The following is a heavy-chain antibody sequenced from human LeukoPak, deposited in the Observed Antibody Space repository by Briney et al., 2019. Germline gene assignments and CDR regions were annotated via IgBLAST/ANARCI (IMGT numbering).Heavy chain of an antibody. Sequence: ASVKVSCKASGYTLTSYDINWVRQATGQGLEWMGWMNPNSGRTGYAQKFRDRISITRNTPISTAYMELSSLTSEDTGVYYCTRETSSRYFDFWGQGTLVTVSS. CDR2: MNPNSGRT. J-gene: IGHJ4*02. CDR3: TRETSSRYFDF. CDR1: GYTLTSYD. V-gene: IGHV1-8*01.